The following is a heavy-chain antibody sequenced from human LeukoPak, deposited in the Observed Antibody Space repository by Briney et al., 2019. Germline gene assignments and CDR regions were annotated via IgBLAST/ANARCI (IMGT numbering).Heavy chain of an antibody. CDR2: IKQDGSEK. V-gene: IGHV3-7*03. Sequence: GGSLRLSCAASGFTLSIYWMTWVRQAPGKGLEWVANIKQDGSEKYYVDSAKGRFSISRDNAKSSLYLQMNSLRAEDTAVYYCARVFQFYSNGFDIWGPGTMVTVSS. CDR1: GFTLSIYW. CDR3: ARVFQFYSNGFDI. J-gene: IGHJ3*02. D-gene: IGHD2-15*01.